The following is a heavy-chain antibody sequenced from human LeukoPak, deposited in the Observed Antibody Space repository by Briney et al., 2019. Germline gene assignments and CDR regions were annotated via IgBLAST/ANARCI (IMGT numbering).Heavy chain of an antibody. CDR2: IYHSGST. CDR1: GFSISSGGYS. J-gene: IGHJ4*02. CDR3: ARGNGISFDY. V-gene: IGHV4-30-2*01. D-gene: IGHD3-9*01. Sequence: PSQTLSLTCAVSGFSISSGGYSWSWIRQPPGKGLEWIGYIYHSGSTYYNPSLKSRVTISVDRSKNQFSLKLSSVTAADTAVYYCARGNGISFDYWGQGTLVTVSS.